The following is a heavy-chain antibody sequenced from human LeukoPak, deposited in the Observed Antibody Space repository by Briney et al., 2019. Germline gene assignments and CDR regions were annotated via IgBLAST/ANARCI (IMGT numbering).Heavy chain of an antibody. CDR1: GFTVSSNS. CDR2: IYSDNT. CDR3: VHSSPDY. J-gene: IGHJ4*02. D-gene: IGHD6-13*01. V-gene: IGHV3-53*01. Sequence: GGSLRLSCTVSGFTVSSNSMSWVRQAPGKGLEWVSFIYSDNTHYSYSVKGRFTISRDNSKNTLYLQMNSLRAEDTAIYYCVHSSPDYWGQGTLVTVSS.